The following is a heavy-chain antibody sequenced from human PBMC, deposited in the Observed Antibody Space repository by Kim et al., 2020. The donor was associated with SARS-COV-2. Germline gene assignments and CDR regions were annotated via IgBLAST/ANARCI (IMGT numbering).Heavy chain of an antibody. CDR2: IYYSGST. CDR1: GGSISSGGYY. J-gene: IGHJ4*02. V-gene: IGHV4-31*03. Sequence: SETLSLTCTVSGGSISSGGYYWSWIRQHPGKGLEWIGYIYYSGSTYYNPSLKSRVTISVDTSKNQFSLKLSSVTAADTAVYYCARSIAAAGTGWFDYWGQGTLVTVSS. D-gene: IGHD6-13*01. CDR3: ARSIAAAGTGWFDY.